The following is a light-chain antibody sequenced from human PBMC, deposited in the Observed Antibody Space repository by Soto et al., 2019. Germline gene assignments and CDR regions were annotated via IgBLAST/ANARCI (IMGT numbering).Light chain of an antibody. CDR2: RAS. CDR3: QQHNNWPLT. CDR1: QSVSYN. V-gene: IGKV3-15*01. Sequence: EIVMTQSPATLSVSPGERVTLSCRASQSVSYNLAWYQQKPGQAPRLLIYRASTRATGIPASFSGSGSGTEFTLIISSLQSEDSAVYYCQQHNNWPLTFGGGTKVEIK. J-gene: IGKJ4*01.